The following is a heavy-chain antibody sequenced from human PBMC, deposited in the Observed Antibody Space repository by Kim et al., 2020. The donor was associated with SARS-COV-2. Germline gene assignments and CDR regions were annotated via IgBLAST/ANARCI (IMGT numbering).Heavy chain of an antibody. J-gene: IGHJ4*02. D-gene: IGHD5-18*01. CDR3: ARVGPYVDRYSSPGAYFDY. CDR1: GFTFSSYA. CDR2: ISYDGSNK. V-gene: IGHV3-30*04. Sequence: GGSLRLSCAASGFTFSSYAMHWVRQAPGKGLEWVAVISYDGSNKYYADSVKGRFTISRDNSKNTLYLQMNSLRAEDTAVYYCARVGPYVDRYSSPGAYFDYWGQGTLVTVSS.